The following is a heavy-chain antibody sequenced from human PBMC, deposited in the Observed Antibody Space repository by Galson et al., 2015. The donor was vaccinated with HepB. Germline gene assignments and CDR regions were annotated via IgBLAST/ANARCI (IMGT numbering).Heavy chain of an antibody. CDR1: EFTFSNAW. D-gene: IGHD2-8*01. Sequence: SLRLSCAASEFTFSNAWMSWVRQAPGKGLEWVGRIRSKTDGGTTDYAAPVKGRFTISRDDSKNTLYLQMNSLKTEGTAVYYCSTETWGYCSNGVRSALVYCGYGTLVNESS. CDR3: STETWGYCSNGVRSALVY. V-gene: IGHV3-15*01. CDR2: IRSKTDGGTT. J-gene: IGHJ4*01.